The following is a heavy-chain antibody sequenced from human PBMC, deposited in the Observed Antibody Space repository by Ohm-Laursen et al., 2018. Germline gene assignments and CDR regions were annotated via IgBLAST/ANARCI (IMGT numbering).Heavy chain of an antibody. J-gene: IGHJ6*02. D-gene: IGHD3-9*01. CDR1: GFTFSSYA. CDR3: ARVKLTYYDILTGYYSPYYYGMDV. CDR2: INSDGSST. Sequence: SLRLSCAASGFTFSSYAMSWVRQAPGKGLVWVSRINSDGSSTSYADSVKGRFTISRDNAKNTLYLQMNSLRAEDTAVYYCARVKLTYYDILTGYYSPYYYGMDVWGQGTTVTVSS. V-gene: IGHV3-74*01.